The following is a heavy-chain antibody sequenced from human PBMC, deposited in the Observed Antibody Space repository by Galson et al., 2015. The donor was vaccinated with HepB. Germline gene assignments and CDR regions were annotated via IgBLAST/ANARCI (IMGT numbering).Heavy chain of an antibody. V-gene: IGHV3-53*01. CDR2: ISTGTDL. CDR1: GFTVSSRH. D-gene: IGHD6-13*01. CDR3: ARIFTSSWYFDH. Sequence: SLSLSCAASGFTVSSRHMAWVRQAPGKGLEWVSVISTGTDLYYADSVRGRFAIARDNPKNSLYLQLNSLRADDTAVYYCARIFTSSWYFDHWGQGTLVTVSS. J-gene: IGHJ4*02.